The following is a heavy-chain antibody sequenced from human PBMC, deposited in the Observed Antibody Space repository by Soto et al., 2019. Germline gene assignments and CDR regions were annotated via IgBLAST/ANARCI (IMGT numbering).Heavy chain of an antibody. V-gene: IGHV3-30*04. CDR2: ISHDGRNK. Sequence: GGSLRLSCVASGFTFSSYAMHWVHQAPGKGLEWVAVISHDGRNKYYADSVKGRFTISRDNSKNTLYLQMNSLGPEDMVVYYCARGDMVVGATAYYFAMDVWGQGTTVTVSS. CDR1: GFTFSSYA. J-gene: IGHJ6*02. CDR3: ARGDMVVGATAYYFAMDV. D-gene: IGHD2-15*01.